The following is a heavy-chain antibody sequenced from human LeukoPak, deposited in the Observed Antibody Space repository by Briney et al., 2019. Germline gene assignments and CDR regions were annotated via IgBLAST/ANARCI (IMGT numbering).Heavy chain of an antibody. J-gene: IGHJ3*02. D-gene: IGHD6-19*01. CDR2: ISSSSSTI. CDR3: AREPQPTRYIAVAGTGAFDI. V-gene: IGHV3-48*02. CDR1: GFTLSSYS. Sequence: GGSLRLSCAASGFTLSSYSMNWVRQAPGKGLEWVSYISSSSSTIYYADSVKGRFTISRDNAKNSLYLQMNSLRDEDTAVYYCAREPQPTRYIAVAGTGAFDIWGQGTMVTVSS.